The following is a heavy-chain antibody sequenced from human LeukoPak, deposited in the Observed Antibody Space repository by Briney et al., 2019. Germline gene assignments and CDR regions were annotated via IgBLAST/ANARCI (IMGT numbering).Heavy chain of an antibody. J-gene: IGHJ4*02. CDR1: GYTFSDYW. Sequence: PGGSLRLSCVVSGYTFSDYWISWVRQAPGKGLEWVANINQVGSDIYYVDSVKGRFTISRDNAKNSLYLQMNGLRAEDTATYFCVTDVNRGGDYWGQGTRVTVSS. CDR2: INQVGSDI. V-gene: IGHV3-7*01. CDR3: VTDVNRGGDY. D-gene: IGHD3-16*01.